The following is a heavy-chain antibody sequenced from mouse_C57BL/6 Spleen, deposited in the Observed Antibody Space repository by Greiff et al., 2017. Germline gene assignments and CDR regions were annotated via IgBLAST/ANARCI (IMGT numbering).Heavy chain of an antibody. D-gene: IGHD2-1*01. CDR1: GYTFTSYW. J-gene: IGHJ3*01. Sequence: QVQLQQPGAELVMPGASVKLSCTASGYTFTSYWMHWVKQRPGQGLEWIGEIDPSDSYTNYNQKFKGKSTLTVDKSSSTAYMQLSSLTSEDSAVYYCARGYGNSFAYWGQGTLVTVSA. V-gene: IGHV1-69*01. CDR3: ARGYGNSFAY. CDR2: IDPSDSYT.